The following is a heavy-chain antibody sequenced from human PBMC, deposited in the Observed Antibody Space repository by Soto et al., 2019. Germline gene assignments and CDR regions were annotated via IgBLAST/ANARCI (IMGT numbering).Heavy chain of an antibody. CDR3: ARGRGAAADYFDF. J-gene: IGHJ4*02. Sequence: QVHLVESGGVLVKPGGSLRLSCAVAGFTFSEYYMTLIRQAPGKLLEWVSYISSSTSHTNYADSVKGRFTISRDNAKNSLFLQMNSLRAEDTAVYYCARGRGAAADYFDFWGQGTLVTVSS. V-gene: IGHV3-11*05. D-gene: IGHD6-13*01. CDR2: ISSSTSHT. CDR1: GFTFSEYY.